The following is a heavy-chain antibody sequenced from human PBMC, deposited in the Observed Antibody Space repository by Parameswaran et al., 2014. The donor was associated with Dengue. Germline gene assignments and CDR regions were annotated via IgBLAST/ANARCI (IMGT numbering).Heavy chain of an antibody. D-gene: IGHD3-10*01. V-gene: IGHV4-31*03. CDR1: GGSISSGGYY. CDR2: IYYSGNT. CDR3: ARVAYGSGSYHYFDY. J-gene: IGHJ4*02. Sequence: ASETLSLTCTVSGGSISSGGYYWSWIRQHPGKGLEWIGYIYYSGNTYYNPSLKSRVTISVDTSKNQFSLKLSSVTAADTAVYYCARVAYGSGSYHYFDYWGQGTLVTVSS.